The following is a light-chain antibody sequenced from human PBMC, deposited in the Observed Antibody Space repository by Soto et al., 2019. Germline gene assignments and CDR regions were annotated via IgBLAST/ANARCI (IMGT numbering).Light chain of an antibody. CDR1: QDISTY. V-gene: IGKV1-27*01. CDR2: AAD. CDR3: EEYDNAPLT. J-gene: IGKJ4*01. Sequence: DIQMTQAPSSLSASVGDRVTITCRARQDISTYLAWYQQKPGKVPTLLISAADTLQSAAPLPGSGSGSGTDFTLTISSRLPEDVATYYSEEYDNAPLTFGGGTKVEIK.